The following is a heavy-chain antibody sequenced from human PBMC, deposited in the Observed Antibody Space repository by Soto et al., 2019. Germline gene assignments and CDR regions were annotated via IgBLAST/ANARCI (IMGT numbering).Heavy chain of an antibody. D-gene: IGHD1-7*01. V-gene: IGHV4-59*01. Sequence: PSETLSLTCTVSGGSISSYYWSWIRQPPGKGLEWIGYIYYSGSTNYNPSLKSRVTISVDTSKNQFSLKLSSVTAADTAVYYCARGLELHGSDFDDWGQGTLVTVSS. J-gene: IGHJ4*02. CDR3: ARGLELHGSDFDD. CDR1: GGSISSYY. CDR2: IYYSGST.